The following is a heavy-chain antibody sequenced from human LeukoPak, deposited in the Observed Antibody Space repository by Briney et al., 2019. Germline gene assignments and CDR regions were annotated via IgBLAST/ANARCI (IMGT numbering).Heavy chain of an antibody. CDR1: GFTFSSYG. Sequence: GGSLRLSCAASGFTFSSYGMSWVRQAPGKGLEWVSTISDNVGRTYYADSVKGRFTISRDNSKNTLYLQMNSLRAEDTAVYYCAREGLEDYYYMDVWGKGTTVTVSS. V-gene: IGHV3-23*01. D-gene: IGHD3/OR15-3a*01. CDR2: ISDNVGRT. CDR3: AREGLEDYYYMDV. J-gene: IGHJ6*03.